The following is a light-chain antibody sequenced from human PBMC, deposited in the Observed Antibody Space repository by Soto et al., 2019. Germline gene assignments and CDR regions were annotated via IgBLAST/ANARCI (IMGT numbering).Light chain of an antibody. V-gene: IGLV2-11*01. J-gene: IGLJ1*01. CDR2: DVS. Sequence: QSALTQPRSVSGSPGQSVTISCTGTSSDVGGYNYVSWYQQHPGKAPKLMIYDVSKRPPGVPDRFSGSKSGNTASLTISGLQAEDEADYYCCSYAGSYPVFGTGTKVTVL. CDR3: CSYAGSYPV. CDR1: SSDVGGYNY.